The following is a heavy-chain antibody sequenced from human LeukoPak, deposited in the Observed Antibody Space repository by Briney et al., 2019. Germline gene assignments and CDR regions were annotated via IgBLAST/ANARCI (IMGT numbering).Heavy chain of an antibody. Sequence: ASVKVSCKASGYTLTNYPMNWVRQAPGQGLEWMGWINTNTGNPTYAQGFTGRFVFSLDTSVSTAYLQINSLKAEDTAVYYCARDPVGGHGAFDIWGQGTMVTVSS. J-gene: IGHJ3*02. CDR2: INTNTGNP. CDR3: ARDPVGGHGAFDI. D-gene: IGHD6-25*01. V-gene: IGHV7-4-1*02. CDR1: GYTLTNYP.